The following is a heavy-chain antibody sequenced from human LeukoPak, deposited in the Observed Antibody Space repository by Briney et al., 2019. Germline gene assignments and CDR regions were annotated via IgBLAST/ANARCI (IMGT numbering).Heavy chain of an antibody. CDR3: VRDTGGSGSYPDY. CDR1: GFTFRNSW. D-gene: IGHD1-26*01. V-gene: IGHV3-7*01. J-gene: IGHJ4*02. Sequence: PGGSLRLSCAASGFTFRNSWMTWVRQALEKGLDWVANIKQSGSEKYNVESVKGRFTISRDTAKNSLYLQVNSLRAEDTAVYYCVRDTGGSGSYPDYWGPGTLVTVSS. CDR2: IKQSGSEK.